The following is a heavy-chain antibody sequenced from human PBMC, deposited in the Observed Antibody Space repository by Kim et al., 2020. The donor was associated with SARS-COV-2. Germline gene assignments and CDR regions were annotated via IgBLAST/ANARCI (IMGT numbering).Heavy chain of an antibody. V-gene: IGHV3-23*01. Sequence: GGSLRLSCAASGFTFSSYAMSWVRQAPGKGLEWVSAISGSGGSTYYADSVKGRFTISRDNSKNTLYLQMNSLRAEDTAVYYCAKDPQNVLRYFDWDYGMDVWGQGTTVTVSS. D-gene: IGHD3-9*01. CDR2: ISGSGGST. CDR1: GFTFSSYA. J-gene: IGHJ6*02. CDR3: AKDPQNVLRYFDWDYGMDV.